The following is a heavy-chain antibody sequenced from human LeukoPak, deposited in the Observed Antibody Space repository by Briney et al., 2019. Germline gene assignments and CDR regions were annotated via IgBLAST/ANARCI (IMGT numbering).Heavy chain of an antibody. CDR2: IYYSGST. V-gene: IGHV4-59*01. J-gene: IGHJ3*02. CDR3: ARVGYYARAFDI. Sequence: SETLSLTCTVSGGSISSYYWSWIRQPPGKGLEWIGYIYYSGSTSYNPSLKSRVTISVDTSKNQFSLKLSSVTAADTGVYFCARVGYYARAFDIWGQGTMVTVSS. CDR1: GGSISSYY. D-gene: IGHD3-10*01.